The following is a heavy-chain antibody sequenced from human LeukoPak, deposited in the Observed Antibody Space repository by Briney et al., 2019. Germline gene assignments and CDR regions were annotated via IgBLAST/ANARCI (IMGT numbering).Heavy chain of an antibody. Sequence: KTWETLSLTCTVSGGSISSYYWTWIRQPAGKGLEWIGRIYPSGSTNYNPSLKSRVTMSVDTSKNQFSLKLSSVTAADTAVYYCARENSGSYREFDYWGQGTLVTVSS. D-gene: IGHD1-26*01. CDR1: GGSISSYY. J-gene: IGHJ4*02. CDR3: ARENSGSYREFDY. V-gene: IGHV4-4*07. CDR2: IYPSGST.